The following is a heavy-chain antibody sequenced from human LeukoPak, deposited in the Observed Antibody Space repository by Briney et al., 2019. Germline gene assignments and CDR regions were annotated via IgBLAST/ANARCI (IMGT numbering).Heavy chain of an antibody. CDR3: ARDYSAFDI. J-gene: IGHJ3*02. CDR2: IYYSGST. CDR1: GGSISSSSYY. D-gene: IGHD1-26*01. V-gene: IGHV4-39*07. Sequence: SETLSVTCTVSGGSISSSSYYWGWIRQPPGKGLEWIGSIYYSGSTYYNPSLKSRVTISVDTSKNQFSLKLSSVTAADTAVYYCARDYSAFDIWGQGTMVTVSS.